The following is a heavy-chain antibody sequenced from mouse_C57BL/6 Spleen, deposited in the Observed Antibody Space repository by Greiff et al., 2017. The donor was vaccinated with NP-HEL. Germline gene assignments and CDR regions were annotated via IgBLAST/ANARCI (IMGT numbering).Heavy chain of an antibody. CDR3: ARDEDSNYVGFAY. D-gene: IGHD2-5*01. V-gene: IGHV5-4*01. CDR2: ISDGGSYT. J-gene: IGHJ3*01. CDR1: GFTFSSYA. Sequence: EVKLVESGGGLVKPGGSLKLSCAASGFTFSSYAMSWVRQTPEKRLEWVATISDGGSYTYYPDNVKGRFTISRDNAKNNLYLQMSQLKSEDTAMYYCARDEDSNYVGFAYWGQGTLVTVSA.